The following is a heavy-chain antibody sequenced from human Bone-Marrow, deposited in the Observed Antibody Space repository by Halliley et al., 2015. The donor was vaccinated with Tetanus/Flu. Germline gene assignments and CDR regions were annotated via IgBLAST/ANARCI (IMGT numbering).Heavy chain of an antibody. J-gene: IGHJ6*02. CDR2: VYYNGDT. Sequence: TLSLTCTVSGGSFSSYQWSWIRQPPGKGLEWIGYVYYNGDTEYNSSLKSRVTISVDTSKNQFSLKMTSVTAADTAIYYCARRKNYYDYGLDVWGQGTTVTVSS. V-gene: IGHV4-59*08. CDR3: ARRKNYYDYGLDV. CDR1: GGSFSSYQ.